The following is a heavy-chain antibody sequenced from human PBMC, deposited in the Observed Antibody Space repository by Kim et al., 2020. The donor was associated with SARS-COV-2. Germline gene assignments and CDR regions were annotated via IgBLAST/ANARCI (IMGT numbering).Heavy chain of an antibody. CDR1: GFTFSKYW. CDR3: GRDYSD. J-gene: IGHJ4*02. CDR2: IKEDGRGK. V-gene: IGHV3-7*01. Sequence: GGSLRLSCAASGFTFSKYWMSWVRQAPGKGLEWVANIKEDGRGKYYVDSVKGRFTISRDNAKNSLYLQMNSLRAEDTAVYFCGRDYSDWGQGTLVTVSS. D-gene: IGHD6-13*01.